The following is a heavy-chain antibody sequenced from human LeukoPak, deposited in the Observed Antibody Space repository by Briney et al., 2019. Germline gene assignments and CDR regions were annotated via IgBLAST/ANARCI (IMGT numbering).Heavy chain of an antibody. CDR2: VYYSGTT. J-gene: IGHJ4*02. CDR1: GGSISLSYYY. D-gene: IGHD5-24*01. Sequence: PSETLSLTCSVSGGSISLSYYYWGWIRQPPGKALEWIGSVYYSGTTSYNPSLKSRVTISVDMSKNHFSLRLSSVTAADTAMYYCARHRSGWLQSSFDYWGQGTLVTVSS. CDR3: ARHRSGWLQSSFDY. V-gene: IGHV4-39*07.